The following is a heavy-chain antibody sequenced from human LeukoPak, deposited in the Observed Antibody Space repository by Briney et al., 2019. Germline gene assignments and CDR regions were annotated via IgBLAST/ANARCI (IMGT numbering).Heavy chain of an antibody. CDR2: ISSSGSTI. D-gene: IGHD2-8*02. CDR3: ATYRQVLLPFES. Sequence: GGSLRLSCAASGFTFSSYEMNWVRQAPGKGLEWVSYISSSGSTIYYADSVRGRFTISRDNSKSTLSLQMNSLRVEDTAIYYCATYRQVLLPFESWGQGTLVTVSS. J-gene: IGHJ4*02. V-gene: IGHV3-48*03. CDR1: GFTFSSYE.